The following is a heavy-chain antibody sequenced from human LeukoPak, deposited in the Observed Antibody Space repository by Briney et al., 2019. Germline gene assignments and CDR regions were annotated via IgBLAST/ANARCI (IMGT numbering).Heavy chain of an antibody. D-gene: IGHD6-19*01. CDR3: ARDLPNSSGWYL. CDR2: INPNSGGT. V-gene: IGHV1-2*02. Sequence: ASVKVSCKASGYTFTGYYMHWVRQAPGQGLEWMGWINPNSGGTNYAQKFQGRVTMTRDTSISTAYMERSRLRSDDTAVYYCARDLPNSSGWYLWGQGTLVTVSS. CDR1: GYTFTGYY. J-gene: IGHJ5*02.